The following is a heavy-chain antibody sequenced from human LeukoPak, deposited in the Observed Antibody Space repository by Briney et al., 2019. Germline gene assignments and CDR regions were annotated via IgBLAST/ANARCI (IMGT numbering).Heavy chain of an antibody. CDR3: ARRIVGPTGAFDI. V-gene: IGHV5-51*01. D-gene: IGHD1-26*01. CDR2: IHPADSDT. J-gene: IGHJ3*02. CDR1: GYSFTNYW. Sequence: GESLKISCQGSGYSFTNYWIAWVRQSPGKGLEWMGFIHPADSDTTYSPSLPGQVTISADKSTNTAQLQLSSLKASDTGMEYCARRIVGPTGAFDIWGQGTKVTVSS.